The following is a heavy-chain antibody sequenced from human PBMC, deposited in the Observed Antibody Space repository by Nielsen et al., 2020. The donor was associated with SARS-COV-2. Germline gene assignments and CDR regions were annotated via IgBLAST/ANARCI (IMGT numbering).Heavy chain of an antibody. Sequence: GESLKISCAAPGFTVSRYNMNWVRQAPGKGLEWVSIIYSDGSTYYAGSVKGQLTISRDNSKNTLYLQMNSLRAEDTAVYYCARGGGGMDVWGQGTTVTVSS. CDR1: GFTVSRYN. CDR2: IYSDGST. V-gene: IGHV3-53*01. J-gene: IGHJ6*02. CDR3: ARGGGGMDV. D-gene: IGHD3-16*01.